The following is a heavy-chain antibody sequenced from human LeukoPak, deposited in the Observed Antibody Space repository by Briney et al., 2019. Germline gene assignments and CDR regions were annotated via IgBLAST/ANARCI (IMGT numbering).Heavy chain of an antibody. CDR3: AKNRGGSYYSGSDY. D-gene: IGHD1-26*01. J-gene: IGHJ4*02. CDR1: GFTFSSYA. V-gene: IGHV3-23*01. Sequence: GGSLRLSCAASGFTFSSYAMNWVRQAPGKGLEWVSAVRGSDAGTSYADAVKGRFTISRDNSKNTLYLQMNSLRAEDTAVYYCAKNRGGSYYSGSDYWGQGTLVTVSS. CDR2: VRGSDAGT.